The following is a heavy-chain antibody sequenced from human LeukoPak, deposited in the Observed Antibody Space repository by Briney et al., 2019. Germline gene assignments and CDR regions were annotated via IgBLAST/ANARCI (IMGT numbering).Heavy chain of an antibody. V-gene: IGHV1-2*04. CDR2: INPNSGGT. Sequence: ASVKVSCKASGYTFTGYYMHWARQAPGQGLEWMGWINPNSGGTNYAQKFQGWVTMTRDTSISTAYMELSRLRSDDTAVYYCARAYDSSGYYNDAFDIWGQGTMVTVSS. D-gene: IGHD3-22*01. CDR1: GYTFTGYY. J-gene: IGHJ3*02. CDR3: ARAYDSSGYYNDAFDI.